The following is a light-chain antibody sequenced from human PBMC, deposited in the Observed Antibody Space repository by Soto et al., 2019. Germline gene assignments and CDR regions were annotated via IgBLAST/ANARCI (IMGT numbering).Light chain of an antibody. CDR1: QSVSNN. V-gene: IGKV3-15*01. Sequence: EILMTQSPATLSVSPGERSTLSCRASQSVSNNLAWYQQKPGQAPRLLIYGASTRAAGIPARFSGSGSDTEFTLTISSLQSEDFAVYYCQQYLNWPTFNFGPGTKVDIK. CDR3: QQYLNWPTFN. CDR2: GAS. J-gene: IGKJ3*01.